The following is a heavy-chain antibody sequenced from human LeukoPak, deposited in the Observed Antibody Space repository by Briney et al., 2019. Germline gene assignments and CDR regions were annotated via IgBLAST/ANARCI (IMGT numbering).Heavy chain of an antibody. Sequence: PSETLSLTCAVSGGSISSSNWWSWVRQPPGKGLEWIGEIYHSGSTNYNPSLKSRVTISVDKSKNQFSLKLSSVTAADTAVYYCARVYSSSWTRYYYYMDVWGKGTTVTVSS. CDR1: GGSISSSNW. J-gene: IGHJ6*03. V-gene: IGHV4-4*02. CDR3: ARVYSSSWTRYYYYMDV. CDR2: IYHSGST. D-gene: IGHD6-13*01.